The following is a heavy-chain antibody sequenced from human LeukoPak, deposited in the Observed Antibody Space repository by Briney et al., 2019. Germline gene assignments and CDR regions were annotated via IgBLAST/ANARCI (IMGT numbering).Heavy chain of an antibody. CDR2: IRRSGSPT. V-gene: IGHV3-48*02. Sequence: AESLRLSCAASGFTFSSYSMNWVRQAPGKGLEWVSYIRRSGSPTYYADSVKGRFTISRDNAKNSLYLQMNRLRDEDTAVYYCVRDPDALDYWGPGTLVTVSS. CDR1: GFTFSSYS. CDR3: VRDPDALDY. J-gene: IGHJ4*02.